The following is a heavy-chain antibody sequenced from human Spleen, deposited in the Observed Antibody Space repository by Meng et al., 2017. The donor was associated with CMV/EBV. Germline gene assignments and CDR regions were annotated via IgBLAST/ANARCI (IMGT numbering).Heavy chain of an antibody. CDR2: ISSSSSYI. D-gene: IGHD3-10*01. J-gene: IGHJ6*02. V-gene: IGHV3-21*01. CDR3: ANIGGDV. Sequence: ESLKISCAASGFTFSSYSMNWVRQAPGKGLEWVSSISSSSSYIYYADSVKGRFTISRDNAKNSLYLQMNSLRAEDTAVYYCANIGGDVWGQGTTVTVSS. CDR1: GFTFSSYS.